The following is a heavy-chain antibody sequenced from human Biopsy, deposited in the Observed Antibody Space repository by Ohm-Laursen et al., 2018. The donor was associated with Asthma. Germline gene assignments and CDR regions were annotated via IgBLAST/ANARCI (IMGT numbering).Heavy chain of an antibody. CDR3: ARAGQCSSTSCYNPGWFDP. V-gene: IGHV4-34*01. Sequence: TLSLTCTVSGGSITSYYWSWIRQPPGKGLEWIGEINHSGSTNYTPSLKRRVTISVDTSKKQFSLKLSPATAADTAVYYFARAGQCSSTSCYNPGWFDPWGQGTLVTVSS. D-gene: IGHD2-2*01. J-gene: IGHJ5*02. CDR1: GGSITSYY. CDR2: INHSGST.